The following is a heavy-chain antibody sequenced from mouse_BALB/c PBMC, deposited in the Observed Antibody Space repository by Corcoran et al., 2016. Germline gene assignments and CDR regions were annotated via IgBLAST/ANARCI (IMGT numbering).Heavy chain of an antibody. CDR1: GYSFAGYY. V-gene: IGHV1-19*01. CDR2: INPYNGAT. Sequence: EVPLQPSGPVLVKPEASVKISCQASGYSFAGYYMHWVKQSHVKSLAWIGRINPYNGATSYNQNFKDKASLTVDKSSSTAYMELHSLTSEDSAVYYCARGPMILYYFDYWGQGTTLTVSS. D-gene: IGHD2-3*01. CDR3: ARGPMILYYFDY. J-gene: IGHJ2*01.